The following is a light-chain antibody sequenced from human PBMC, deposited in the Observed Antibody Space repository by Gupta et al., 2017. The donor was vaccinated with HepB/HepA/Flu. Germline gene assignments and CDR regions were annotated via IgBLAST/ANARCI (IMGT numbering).Light chain of an antibody. CDR1: QSVGTD. V-gene: IGKV6-21*01. CDR3: HQSDVLPLT. Sequence: LLTQSPDFQSVSPEGKVTITCRASQSVGTDLHWYRQKPGQAPMLLIKFASQSLSGVPPRIIGSGSGTDFTPTISSPRAEDAATYYCHQSDVLPLTFGGGTKVEIK. CDR2: FAS. J-gene: IGKJ4*01.